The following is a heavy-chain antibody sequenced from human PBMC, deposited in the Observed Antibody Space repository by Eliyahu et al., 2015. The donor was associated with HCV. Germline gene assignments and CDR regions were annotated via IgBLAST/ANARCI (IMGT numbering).Heavy chain of an antibody. CDR2: IYSGGTT. CDR1: GXTVSSNY. J-gene: IGHJ3*02. Sequence: EVQLVESGGGLIQPGGSLRLSCAASGXTVSSNYMSWVRQAPGKGLEWVSVIYSGGTTYYADSVKGRCTISRDNSKNTLYLQMNSLRAEDTAVYYCARHLRGGGYAFDIWGLGTMVIVSS. CDR3: ARHLRGGGYAFDI. D-gene: IGHD4-17*01. V-gene: IGHV3-53*01.